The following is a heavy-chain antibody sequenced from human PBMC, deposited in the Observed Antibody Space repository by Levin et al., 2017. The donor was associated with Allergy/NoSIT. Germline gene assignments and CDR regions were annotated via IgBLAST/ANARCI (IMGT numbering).Heavy chain of an antibody. V-gene: IGHV3-53*01. CDR2: IYSGGST. CDR1: GFTVSSNY. CDR3: ARGGDCSSTSCPPDV. Sequence: GGSLRLSCAASGFTVSSNYMSWVRQAPGKGLEWVSVIYSGGSTYYADSVKGRFTISRDNSKNTLYLQMNSLRAEDTAVYYCARGGDCSSTSCPPDVWGKGTTVTVSS. J-gene: IGHJ6*04. D-gene: IGHD2-2*01.